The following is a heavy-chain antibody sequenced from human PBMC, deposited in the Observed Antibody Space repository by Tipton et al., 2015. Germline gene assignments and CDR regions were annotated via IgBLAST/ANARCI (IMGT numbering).Heavy chain of an antibody. J-gene: IGHJ6*02. CDR2: FFHSGNT. V-gene: IGHV4-38-2*02. CDR1: GYSISSGYY. Sequence: LRLSCDVSGYSISSGYYWSWIRQPPGKGLEWIGSFFHSGNTFHNPSLKSRVSISVDTSKSQFFLKLNSVAAADTAVYYCARDLEHGMDVWGHGTTVTVSS. CDR3: ARDLEHGMDV. D-gene: IGHD5-24*01.